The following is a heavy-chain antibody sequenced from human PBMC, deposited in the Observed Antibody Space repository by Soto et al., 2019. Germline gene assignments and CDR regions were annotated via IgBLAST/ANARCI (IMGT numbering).Heavy chain of an antibody. V-gene: IGHV2-5*02. Sequence: QINLIESGPTLVKPTQTLTLTCTFSGFSLSTSGAAVGWVRQPPGRALEWLALIYWDGDKRYNASLGNRLTITKDTSMNQVVLTLTNVYPADTATYYCAHRATMTIFGLIIDNGIWFDPWGQGTRVSVSS. CDR2: IYWDGDK. CDR1: GFSLSTSGAA. CDR3: AHRATMTIFGLIIDNGIWFDP. J-gene: IGHJ5*02. D-gene: IGHD3-3*01.